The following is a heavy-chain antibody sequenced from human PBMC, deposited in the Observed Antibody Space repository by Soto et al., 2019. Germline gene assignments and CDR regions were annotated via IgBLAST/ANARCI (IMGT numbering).Heavy chain of an antibody. V-gene: IGHV3-48*02. CDR2: ITSSSTTI. CDR1: GFTFSSYS. D-gene: IGHD2-8*01. CDR3: ARDNGMAGSFDP. J-gene: IGHJ5*02. Sequence: GGSLRLSCAASGFTFSSYSMNWARQAPGKGLEWIAYITSSSTTIFYADSVKGRFTISRDNAKNSLYLQMNSLRDEDTAVYYCARDNGMAGSFDPWGQGTLVTSPQ.